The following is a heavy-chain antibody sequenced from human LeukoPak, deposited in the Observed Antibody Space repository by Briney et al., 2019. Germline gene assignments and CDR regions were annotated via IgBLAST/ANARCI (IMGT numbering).Heavy chain of an antibody. CDR1: GYTFTSYG. V-gene: IGHV1-2*04. D-gene: IGHD6-25*01. CDR2: INPNSGGT. Sequence: GASVKVSCKASGYTFTSYGISWVRQAPGQGLEWMGWINPNSGGTNYAQRFQGWVTMTRDTSISTAYMELSSLRSEDTAVYYCARDLSGSPKGWGQGTLVTVSS. CDR3: ARDLSGSPKG. J-gene: IGHJ4*02.